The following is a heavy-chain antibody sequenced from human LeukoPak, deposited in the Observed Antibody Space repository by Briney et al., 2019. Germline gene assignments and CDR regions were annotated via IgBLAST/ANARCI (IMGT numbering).Heavy chain of an antibody. J-gene: IGHJ4*02. Sequence: GXSLQISCKGSGYIFTSYWIGGGRQLRGKGVEGMGIIYPGESDTRDSPSLQGQVTISGDKSSSTASQQWRDLKASDTAMYSCARSYSSGWSGVVYWGQGTLVTVSS. CDR3: ARSYSSGWSGVVY. CDR2: IYPGESDT. CDR1: GYIFTSYW. V-gene: IGHV5-51*01. D-gene: IGHD6-19*01.